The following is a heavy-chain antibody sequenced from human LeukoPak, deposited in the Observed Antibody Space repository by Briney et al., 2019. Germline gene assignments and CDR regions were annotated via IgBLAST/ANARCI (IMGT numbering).Heavy chain of an antibody. CDR1: GYTFTGYY. D-gene: IGHD6-19*01. J-gene: IGHJ3*02. Sequence: ASVKVSCKASGYTFTGYYMHWVRQAPGQGLEWMGWINPNSGGTNYAQKFQGRVTMTRDTSISTAYMELSRLRSDDTAVYYCARGVSYSSGWYDPSDAFDIWGQGTMVTVSS. CDR3: ARGVSYSSGWYDPSDAFDI. V-gene: IGHV1-2*02. CDR2: INPNSGGT.